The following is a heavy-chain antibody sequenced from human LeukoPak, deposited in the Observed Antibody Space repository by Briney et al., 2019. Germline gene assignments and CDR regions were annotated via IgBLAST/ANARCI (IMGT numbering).Heavy chain of an antibody. Sequence: SQTLSLTCAISGDSVSSNSAAWNWIRQSPSSGLEWLRRTYYRSKWYNDYAVSVKSRITINPDTSKNQFSLQLNSVTPEDTAVYYCARANEDWLLSAWGQGTLVTVSS. CDR3: ARANEDWLLSA. D-gene: IGHD2-15*01. V-gene: IGHV6-1*01. CDR2: TYYRSKWYN. J-gene: IGHJ5*02. CDR1: GDSVSSNSAA.